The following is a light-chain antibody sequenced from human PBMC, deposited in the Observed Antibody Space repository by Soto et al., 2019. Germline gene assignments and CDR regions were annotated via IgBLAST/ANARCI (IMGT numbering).Light chain of an antibody. J-gene: IGLJ1*01. V-gene: IGLV2-8*01. CDR1: SSDVGDYFY. CDR2: EVT. CDR3: TSYAGNDKDV. Sequence: QSALTQPPSASGSPGQSVTISCTGTSSDVGDYFYVSWYQQHPGKPPKLLIYEVTQRPSGVPDRFSGSRSGNTASLTVSGLQADDEADYYCTSYAGNDKDVFGTGTKVTVL.